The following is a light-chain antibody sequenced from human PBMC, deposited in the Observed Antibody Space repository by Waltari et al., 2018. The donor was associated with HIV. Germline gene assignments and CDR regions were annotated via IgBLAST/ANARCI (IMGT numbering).Light chain of an antibody. Sequence: QSVLTQPPSVSGAPGQRVTISCTGNSFNIGAGYDVHWYQQFPGTAPRLLIHGNTNRPSGAPDRFSGSKSDTSASLAITGFEAEDEADYYCQSYDRSLTGWVFGGGTKLTVL. CDR3: QSYDRSLTGWV. CDR2: GNT. V-gene: IGLV1-40*01. J-gene: IGLJ3*02. CDR1: SFNIGAGYD.